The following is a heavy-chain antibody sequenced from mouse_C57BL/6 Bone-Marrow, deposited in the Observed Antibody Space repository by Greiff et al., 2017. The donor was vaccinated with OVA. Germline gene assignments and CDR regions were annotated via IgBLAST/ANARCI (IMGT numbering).Heavy chain of an antibody. CDR2: INPNNGGT. CDR3: AYYDYDGWFAY. D-gene: IGHD2-4*01. CDR1: GYTFTDYN. Sequence: VQLQQSGPELVKPGASVKIPCKASGYTFTDYNMDWVKQSHGKSLEWIGDINPNNGGTIYNQKFKGKATLTVDKSSSTAYMELRSLTSEDTAVYYCAYYDYDGWFAYGGQGTLVTVS. J-gene: IGHJ3*01. V-gene: IGHV1-18*01.